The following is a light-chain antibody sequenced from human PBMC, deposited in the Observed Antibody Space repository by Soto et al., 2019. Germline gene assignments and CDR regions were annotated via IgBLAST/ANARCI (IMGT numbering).Light chain of an antibody. Sequence: QSALTQPRSVSGSPGQSVTISCTGTSSDVGGYNYVSWYQHNPGKAPKLMIFDVSARPSGVPDRFSGSKSANTASLTISGLQADDEADYYCCSYAGTYTPLFGGGTQLTVL. J-gene: IGLJ2*01. V-gene: IGLV2-11*01. CDR3: CSYAGTYTPL. CDR1: SSDVGGYNY. CDR2: DVS.